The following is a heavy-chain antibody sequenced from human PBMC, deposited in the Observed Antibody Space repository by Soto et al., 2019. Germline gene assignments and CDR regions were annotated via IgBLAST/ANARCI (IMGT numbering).Heavy chain of an antibody. V-gene: IGHV4-38-2*01. D-gene: IGHD5-18*01. CDR2: MYHSGST. CDR3: ARYGYSYSMRFFDK. CDR1: GHSISSGFYY. J-gene: IGHJ4*02. Sequence: SETLSLTCAVSGHSISSGFYYWGWIRQPPGKGLEWIGSMYHSGSTYYNPSLKSRVTMSVDTSQNQLSLKLTSLTAADTAVYYCARYGYSYSMRFFDKWGQGTRVTVSS.